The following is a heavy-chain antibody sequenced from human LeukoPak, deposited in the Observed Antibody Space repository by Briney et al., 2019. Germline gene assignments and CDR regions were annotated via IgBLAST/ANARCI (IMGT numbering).Heavy chain of an antibody. CDR3: TRFKSGGFSYFDS. D-gene: IGHD3-3*01. Sequence: SETLSLTCSVSGASLTRPTYYQWSWIRQPPGKRLELIGSLFSTGSATLNPSLKSRVTMSLDTSKSQFSLKLSSVTAEDSAVYYCTRFKSGGFSYFDSWGQGTLVAVSS. CDR1: GASLTRPTYY. J-gene: IGHJ4*02. CDR2: LFSTGSA. V-gene: IGHV4-61*01.